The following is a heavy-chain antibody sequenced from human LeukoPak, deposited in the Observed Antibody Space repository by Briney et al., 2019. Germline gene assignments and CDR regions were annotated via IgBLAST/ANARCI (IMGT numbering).Heavy chain of an antibody. V-gene: IGHV3-53*04. CDR2: IYSGGST. CDR1: GFTVSSNY. Sequence: GGSLRLSCAASGFTVSSNYMSWVRQAPGKGLEWVSVIYSGGSTYYADSVKGRFTISRHNSKNTLYLQMNSLRAEDTAVYYCARVKVFFDPIYHWSDPGGKGTLVTVSS. J-gene: IGHJ5*02. D-gene: IGHD3/OR15-3a*01. CDR3: ARVKVFFDPIYHWSDP.